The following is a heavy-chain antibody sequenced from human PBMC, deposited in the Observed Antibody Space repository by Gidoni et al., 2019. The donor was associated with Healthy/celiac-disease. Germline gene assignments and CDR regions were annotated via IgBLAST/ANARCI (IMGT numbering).Heavy chain of an antibody. CDR2: IGTAGDT. J-gene: IGHJ4*02. Sequence: EVQLVESGGGLVQPGGSLRLSCAAFGFTFSSYDMHWVRQATGKGLEWVSAIGTAGDTYYPGSVKGRFTISRENAKNSLYLQMNSLRAEDTAVYYCARELVEGGFDYWGQGTLVTVSS. CDR3: ARELVEGGFDY. CDR1: GFTFSSYD. D-gene: IGHD6-13*01. V-gene: IGHV3-13*01.